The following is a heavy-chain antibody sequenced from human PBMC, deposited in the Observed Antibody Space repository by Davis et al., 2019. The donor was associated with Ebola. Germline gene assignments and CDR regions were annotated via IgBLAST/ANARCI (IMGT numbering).Heavy chain of an antibody. V-gene: IGHV4-30-2*01. J-gene: IGHJ4*02. CDR2: IYHSGST. D-gene: IGHD3-22*01. CDR3: ARDSSYDSSGYYDY. CDR1: GGSISSGGYS. Sequence: MPSETLSLTCAVSGGSISSGGYSWSWIRQPPGKGLEWIGYIYHSGSTYYNPSLKSRVTISVDRSKNQFSLKLTSVTAADTAVYYCARDSSYDSSGYYDYWGQGTLVTVSS.